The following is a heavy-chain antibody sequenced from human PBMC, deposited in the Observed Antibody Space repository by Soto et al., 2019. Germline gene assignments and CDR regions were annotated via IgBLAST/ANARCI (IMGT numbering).Heavy chain of an antibody. J-gene: IGHJ4*02. CDR1: GGSISSGGYS. CDR3: ARGQVVAAQH. D-gene: IGHD2-15*01. CDR2: IYHSGST. Sequence: QLQLQESGSGLVQPSQTLSLTCAVSGGSISSGGYSWGWIRQPPGKGLEWIGYIYHSGSTYYNTYLRSRVTLSVDRSKNQFSLKLSSVTAADTAVYYCARGQVVAAQHWGQGTLVTVSS. V-gene: IGHV4-30-2*01.